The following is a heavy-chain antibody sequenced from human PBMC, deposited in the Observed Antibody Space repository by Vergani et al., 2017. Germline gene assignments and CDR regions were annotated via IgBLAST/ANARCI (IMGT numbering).Heavy chain of an antibody. V-gene: IGHV1-69*01. D-gene: IGHD3-9*01. CDR3: ATPREYYDILTGYKHYYYGMDV. CDR1: GGTFSSYA. J-gene: IGHJ6*02. Sequence: QVQLVQSGAEVKKPGSSVKVSCKASGGTFSSYAISWVRQAPGQGLEWMGGIIPIFGTANYAQKFQGRVTITADESTSTAYMELSSLRSEDTAVYYCATPREYYDILTGYKHYYYGMDVWGQGP. CDR2: IIPIFGTA.